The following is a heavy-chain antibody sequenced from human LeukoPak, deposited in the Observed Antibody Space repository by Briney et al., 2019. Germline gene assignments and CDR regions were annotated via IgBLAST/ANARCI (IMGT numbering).Heavy chain of an antibody. CDR1: GYTFTGYY. V-gene: IGHV1-2*02. CDR3: ARIGRNLNWFDP. J-gene: IGHJ5*02. Sequence: WASVKVSCKASGYTFTGYYMHWVRQAPGQGLEWMGWINPNTDSTNYAQKFQGRVTMTRDTSISTAYMELSRLKSDDTAIYYCARIGRNLNWFDPWGQGTLVTVSS. CDR2: INPNTDST.